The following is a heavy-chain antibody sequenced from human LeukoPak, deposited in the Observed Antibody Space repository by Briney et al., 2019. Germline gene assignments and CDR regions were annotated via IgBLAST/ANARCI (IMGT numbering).Heavy chain of an antibody. V-gene: IGHV3-7*01. CDR2: IKQDGSEK. D-gene: IGHD1-7*01. CDR1: GFTVIDNY. Sequence: PGGSLRLSCAASGFTVIDNYMTWVRQAPGKGLEWVANIKQDGSEKYYVDSVKGRFTISRDNAKNSLYLQMNSLRAEDTAVYYCAGGGVAGGTTSNYYYGMDVWGQGTTVTVSS. CDR3: AGGGVAGGTTSNYYYGMDV. J-gene: IGHJ6*02.